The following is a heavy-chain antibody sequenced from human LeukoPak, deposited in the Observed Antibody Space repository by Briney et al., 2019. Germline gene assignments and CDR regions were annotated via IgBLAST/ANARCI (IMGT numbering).Heavy chain of an antibody. D-gene: IGHD3-22*01. J-gene: IGHJ4*02. V-gene: IGHV4-34*01. CDR3: ARDADYYDSSGFDY. Sequence: SETLSLTCAVYGGSFSGYYWSWIRQPPGNGLEWIGEINHSGSTNYNPSLKSRVTISVDTSKNQFSLKLSSVTAADTAVYYRARDADYYDSSGFDYWGQGTLVTVSS. CDR2: INHSGST. CDR1: GGSFSGYY.